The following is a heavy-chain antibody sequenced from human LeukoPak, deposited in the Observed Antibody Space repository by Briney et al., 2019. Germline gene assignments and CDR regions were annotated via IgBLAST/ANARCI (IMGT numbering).Heavy chain of an antibody. Sequence: SVKVSCKASGGTFSSYAISWVRQAPGQGLEWMGGIIPIFGTANYAQKFQGSVTITTDESTSTAYMELSSLRSEDTAVYYCARGPYSSSWYYYYYMDVWGKGTTVTVSS. CDR1: GGTFSSYA. J-gene: IGHJ6*03. V-gene: IGHV1-69*05. D-gene: IGHD6-6*01. CDR2: IIPIFGTA. CDR3: ARGPYSSSWYYYYYMDV.